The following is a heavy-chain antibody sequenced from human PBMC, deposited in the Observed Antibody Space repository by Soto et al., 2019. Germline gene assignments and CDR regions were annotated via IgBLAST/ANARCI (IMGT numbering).Heavy chain of an antibody. CDR2: INHSGST. Sequence: PSETLSLTCAVYGGSFSGYYWSWIRQPPGKGLEWIGEINHSGSTNYNPSLKSRVTISVDTSKNQFSLKLSSVTAADTAVYYCARSQWMEYQLPHDYWGQGTLVTV. CDR1: GGSFSGYY. CDR3: ARSQWMEYQLPHDY. D-gene: IGHD2-2*01. J-gene: IGHJ4*02. V-gene: IGHV4-34*01.